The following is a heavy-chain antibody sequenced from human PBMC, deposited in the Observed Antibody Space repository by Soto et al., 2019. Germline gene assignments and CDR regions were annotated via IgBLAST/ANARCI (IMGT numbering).Heavy chain of an antibody. V-gene: IGHV3-23*01. Sequence: GGSLRLSCAASGFTVSSNYMSWVRQAPGKGLEWVSAISGSGGSTYYADSVKGRFTISRDNSKNTLYLQMNSLRAEDTVLYYCAKGRSYYYYYGVDVWGQGTTVTVSS. CDR1: GFTVSSNY. J-gene: IGHJ6*02. CDR2: ISGSGGST. CDR3: AKGRSYYYYYGVDV.